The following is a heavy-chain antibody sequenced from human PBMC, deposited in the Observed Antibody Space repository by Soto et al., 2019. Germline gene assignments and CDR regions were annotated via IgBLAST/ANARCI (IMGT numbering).Heavy chain of an antibody. D-gene: IGHD3-3*01. CDR3: ARLRYDFWSGYSGDSWFDP. Sequence: SETLSLTCTVSGGSISSYYWSWIRQPPGKGLEWIGYIYYSGSTNYNPSLKSRVTISVDTSKNQFSLKLNSVTAADTAVYYCARLRYDFWSGYSGDSWFDPWGQGTLVTVSS. CDR1: GGSISSYY. CDR2: IYYSGST. V-gene: IGHV4-59*08. J-gene: IGHJ5*02.